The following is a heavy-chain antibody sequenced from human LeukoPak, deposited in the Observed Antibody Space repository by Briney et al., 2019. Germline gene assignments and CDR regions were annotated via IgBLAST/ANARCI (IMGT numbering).Heavy chain of an antibody. V-gene: IGHV1-18*01. CDR3: AISSSSHPGDAFDI. CDR2: ISAYNGNT. CDR1: GYTFTSYG. J-gene: IGHJ3*02. Sequence: ASVKVSCKASGYTFTSYGISWVRQAPGQGLEWMGWISAYNGNTNYAQKLQGRVTMTTDTSTSTAYMELRSLRSEDTAVYYCAISSSSHPGDAFDIWGQGTMVTVSS. D-gene: IGHD6-6*01.